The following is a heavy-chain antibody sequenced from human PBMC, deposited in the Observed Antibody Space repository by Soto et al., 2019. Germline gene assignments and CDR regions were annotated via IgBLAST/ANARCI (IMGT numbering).Heavy chain of an antibody. CDR2: IFPIFGKA. Sequence: QVQLVQSGAEVKKPGSSVKVSCKASGGTFSSYAISWVRQAPGQGLEWMGGIFPIFGKANYAQKFQGRVTITEDEPASTAYMELSSLRSEDTAVYYCARDCRATGDYDYGMDVWGQGTTVTVSS. D-gene: IGHD5-12*01. CDR1: GGTFSSYA. V-gene: IGHV1-69*12. J-gene: IGHJ6*02. CDR3: ARDCRATGDYDYGMDV.